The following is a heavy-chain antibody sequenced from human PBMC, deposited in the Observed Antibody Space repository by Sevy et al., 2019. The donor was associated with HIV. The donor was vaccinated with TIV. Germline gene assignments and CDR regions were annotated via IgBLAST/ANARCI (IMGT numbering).Heavy chain of an antibody. V-gene: IGHV1-2*02. Sequence: ASVKVSCKASGYTFTGYYMHWVRQAPGQGLEWMGWINPNSGGTNYPQKFQGRVTMTRDTSISTAYMELSRLRSDDTALYYCVRDMERVDEETQEFYYWGQGTLVTVS. J-gene: IGHJ4*02. CDR3: VRDMERVDEETQEFYY. CDR2: INPNSGGT. D-gene: IGHD1-1*01. CDR1: GYTFTGYY.